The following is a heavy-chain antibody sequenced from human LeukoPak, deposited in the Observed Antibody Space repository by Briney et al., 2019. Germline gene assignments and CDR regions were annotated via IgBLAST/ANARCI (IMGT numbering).Heavy chain of an antibody. Sequence: GGSLRLSCAASDFTFSNYAMAWVRQAPGEGLEWVSGISGNGGKIYYADSVKGRFTISRDNSKNTLYLQMNSLRGEDTAVYFCAKRDYYDSSGYAPLFDYWGQGTLVTVSP. CDR3: AKRDYYDSSGYAPLFDY. CDR1: DFTFSNYA. J-gene: IGHJ4*02. CDR2: ISGNGGKI. V-gene: IGHV3-23*01. D-gene: IGHD3-22*01.